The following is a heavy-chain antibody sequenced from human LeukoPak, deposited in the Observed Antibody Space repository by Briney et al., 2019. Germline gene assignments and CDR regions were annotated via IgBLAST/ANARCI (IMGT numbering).Heavy chain of an antibody. J-gene: IGHJ4*02. CDR3: AREGKYGDYPFDY. D-gene: IGHD4-17*01. CDR1: GFTFSSYW. V-gene: IGHV3-7*01. CDR2: IKQDGSEK. Sequence: GGSLRLSCAASGFTFSSYWMSWVRQAPVKGLEWVANIKQDGSEKYYVDSVKGRFTISRDNAKNSLYLQMNSLRAEDTAVYYCAREGKYGDYPFDYWGQGTLVTVSS.